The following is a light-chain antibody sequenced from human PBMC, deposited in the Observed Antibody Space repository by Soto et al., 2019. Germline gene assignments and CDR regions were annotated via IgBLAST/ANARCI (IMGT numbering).Light chain of an antibody. V-gene: IGLV2-23*02. Sequence: QSALTQPASVSGSPGQSITISCTGTSRDIGTSNLVSWYQQYPGKAPKLIIFEVTRRPSGISNRFSGSKSGNTASLTISGLQPEDEADYYCYTYTGISTSLFVFRTGTKLTVL. CDR1: SRDIGTSNL. CDR3: YTYTGISTSLFV. J-gene: IGLJ1*01. CDR2: EVT.